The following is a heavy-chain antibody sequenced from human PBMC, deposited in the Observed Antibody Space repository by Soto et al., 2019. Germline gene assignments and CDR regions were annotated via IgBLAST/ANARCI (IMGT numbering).Heavy chain of an antibody. V-gene: IGHV1-18*01. CDR3: AGSTPDFDWLSPFDY. Sequence: QVQLVQSGAEVKKPGASVKVSCKASGYTFTSYGISWVRQAPGQGLEWMGWISAYNGNTNYAQKLQGRVTMTTDTSTSTAYMELRGLRSDDTAVYYCAGSTPDFDWLSPFDYWGQGTLVTVSS. CDR1: GYTFTSYG. J-gene: IGHJ4*02. CDR2: ISAYNGNT. D-gene: IGHD3-9*01.